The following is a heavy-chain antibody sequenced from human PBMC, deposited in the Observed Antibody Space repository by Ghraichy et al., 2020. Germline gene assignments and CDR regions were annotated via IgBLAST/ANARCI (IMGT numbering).Heavy chain of an antibody. CDR3: ARHAYNWNDVGP. V-gene: IGHV4-39*01. Sequence: SETLSLTCTVSGGSISSSIYYWGWIRQPPGKGLAWIGSIYYSGSTYYNPSLKSRVTISVDTSKNQFSLKLSSVTAADTAVYYCARHAYNWNDVGPWGQGTLVTVSS. CDR2: IYYSGST. D-gene: IGHD1-20*01. CDR1: GGSISSSIYY. J-gene: IGHJ5*02.